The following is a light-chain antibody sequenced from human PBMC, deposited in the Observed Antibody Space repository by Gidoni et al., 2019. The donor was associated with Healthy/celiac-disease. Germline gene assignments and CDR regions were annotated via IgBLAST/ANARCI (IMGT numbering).Light chain of an antibody. CDR1: SSDVGCYNY. CDR2: DVS. V-gene: IGLV2-14*01. Sequence: QSALTQPAAVAGSPGQSITISCTGTSSDVGCYNYVSWYQQHPGKAPKLMLYDVSNRPSGVSPRFSGSKSGNTASLTLSGLQAEDEADYYCSSYTSSSTLFGGGTKLTVL. J-gene: IGLJ2*01. CDR3: SSYTSSSTL.